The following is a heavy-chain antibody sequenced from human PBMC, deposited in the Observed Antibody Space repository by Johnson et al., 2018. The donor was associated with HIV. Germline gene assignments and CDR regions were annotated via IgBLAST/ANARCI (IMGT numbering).Heavy chain of an antibody. Sequence: VQLVESGGGVVRPGGSLRLSCAASGLNVSGHYMSWVRQSPGKGLAWVSVIYSGRLTYYAQSVKGRFTLSSANSKHTLYLQMNSLTAEDTAVYYCATFYYDNRDYYELASFLTDASDIWGQGTMVTVSS. CDR1: GLNVSGHY. V-gene: IGHV3-66*02. D-gene: IGHD3-22*01. J-gene: IGHJ3*02. CDR2: IYSGRLT. CDR3: ATFYYDNRDYYELASFLTDASDI.